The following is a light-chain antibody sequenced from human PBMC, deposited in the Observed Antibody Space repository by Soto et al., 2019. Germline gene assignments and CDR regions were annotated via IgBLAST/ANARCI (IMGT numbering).Light chain of an antibody. J-gene: IGKJ2*02. CDR1: QSVNSF. V-gene: IGKV3-11*01. CDR3: QQRSDWPRT. Sequence: EIVLTQSPASLSLSPGERANLSCRASQSVNSFLVWYQQKPGQAPRLLIYDASNRATCIPSRFSGSGSGTDFTLTISSLEPEDFATYYCQQRSDWPRTFGQGTKLEIK. CDR2: DAS.